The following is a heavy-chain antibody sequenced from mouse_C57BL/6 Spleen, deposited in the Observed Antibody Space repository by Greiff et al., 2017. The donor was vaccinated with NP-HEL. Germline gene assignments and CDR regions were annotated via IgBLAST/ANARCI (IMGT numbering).Heavy chain of an antibody. V-gene: IGHV1-80*01. CDR1: GYAFSSYW. CDR3: ARSRGYYYGSSPWYFDV. D-gene: IGHD1-1*01. Sequence: VQLVESGAELVKPGASVKISCKASGYAFSSYWMNWVKQRPGKGLEWIGQIYPGDGDTNYNGKFKGKATLTADKSSSTAYMQLSSLTSEDSAVYFCARSRGYYYGSSPWYFDVWGTGTTVTVSS. CDR2: IYPGDGDT. J-gene: IGHJ1*03.